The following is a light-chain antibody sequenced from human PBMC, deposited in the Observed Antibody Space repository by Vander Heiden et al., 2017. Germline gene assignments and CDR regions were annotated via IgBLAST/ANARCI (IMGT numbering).Light chain of an antibody. V-gene: IGLV3-9*01. CDR1: NIGSKY. CDR3: QVWDSATVV. CDR2: RDT. Sequence: SYDLTQPLPVSVALGQTATITCRGNNIGSKYVHRYQQKPAQAPVLVIYRDTNRPSGIPERFSASKSWSTATLTINRAQAGDEADYYCQVWDSATVVFGGGTTLTVL. J-gene: IGLJ3*02.